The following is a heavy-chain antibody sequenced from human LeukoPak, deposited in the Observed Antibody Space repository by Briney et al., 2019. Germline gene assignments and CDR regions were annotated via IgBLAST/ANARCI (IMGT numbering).Heavy chain of an antibody. CDR1: GFTFSSYA. V-gene: IGHV3-23*01. CDR3: AKYPSPMPPVGAFDI. CDR2: ISGSGGST. Sequence: GGSLRLSCAASGFTFSSYAMSWVRQAPGKGLEWLSAISGSGGSTYYADSVKGRFTISRDDSKNTLYLQMNSLRAEDTAVYYCAKYPSPMPPVGAFDIWGQGTMVTVSS. D-gene: IGHD2-2*01. J-gene: IGHJ3*02.